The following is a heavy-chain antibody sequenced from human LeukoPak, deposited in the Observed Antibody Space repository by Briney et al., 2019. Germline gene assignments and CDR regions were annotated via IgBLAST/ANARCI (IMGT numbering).Heavy chain of an antibody. CDR1: GFTFNNYA. D-gene: IGHD6-19*01. Sequence: GGSLTLSCVASGFTFNNYAMTWVRQAPGKGLEWVSVISGRGGGGGLTTYYADSVKGRFTISRDNSANTLYLQMNSLRAEDTAVYYCGKAYKSRGIALAAVVVYWGQGTLVTVSS. CDR3: GKAYKSRGIALAAVVVY. V-gene: IGHV3-23*01. CDR2: ISGRGGGGGLTT. J-gene: IGHJ4*02.